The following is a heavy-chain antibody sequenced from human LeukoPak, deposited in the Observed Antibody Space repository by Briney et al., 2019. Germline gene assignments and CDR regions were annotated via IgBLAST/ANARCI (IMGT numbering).Heavy chain of an antibody. D-gene: IGHD6-19*01. CDR3: ARDKEKGSGWYYYYYYYMDV. Sequence: GGSLRLSCAASGFTFSSYSMNWVRQAPGKGLEWVPSISSSSSYIYYADSVKGRFTISRDNAKNSLYLQMNSLRAEDTAVYYCARDKEKGSGWYYYYYYYMDVWGKGTTVTVSS. CDR1: GFTFSSYS. CDR2: ISSSSSYI. V-gene: IGHV3-21*01. J-gene: IGHJ6*03.